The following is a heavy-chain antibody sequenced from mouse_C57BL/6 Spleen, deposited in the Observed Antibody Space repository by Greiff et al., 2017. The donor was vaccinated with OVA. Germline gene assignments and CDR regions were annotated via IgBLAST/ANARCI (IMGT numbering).Heavy chain of an antibody. Sequence: VQLQQSGPGLVQPSQSLSITCTVSGFSLTSYGVHWVRQPPGKGLAWLGVIWSGGSTDYNAAFISRLSISKDNSKSQVFFKMNSLQADDTAIYYCAKNFAYWGQGTLVTVSA. CDR1: GFSLTSYG. CDR2: IWSGGST. V-gene: IGHV2-4*01. J-gene: IGHJ3*01. CDR3: AKNFAY.